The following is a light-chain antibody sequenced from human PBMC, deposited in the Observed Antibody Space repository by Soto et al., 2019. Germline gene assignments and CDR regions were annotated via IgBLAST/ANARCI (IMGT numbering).Light chain of an antibody. J-gene: IGKJ5*01. CDR2: GAS. Sequence: EIVMTQSPATLSVSPGERATLSCRASQSVSSNLAWYQQKPGQAPRLLIYGASTRATGIPDRFSGSGSGTDFTLTISRVEPPDFAVYYCQQYGTSPITCGQGTRLEI. V-gene: IGKV3-15*01. CDR1: QSVSSN. CDR3: QQYGTSPIT.